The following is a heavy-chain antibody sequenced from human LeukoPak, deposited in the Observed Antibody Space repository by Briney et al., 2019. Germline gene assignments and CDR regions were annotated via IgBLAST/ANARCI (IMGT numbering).Heavy chain of an antibody. Sequence: ASVKVSCKASGYTFTSYYMHWVRQAPGQGLEWMGIINPSGGSTSYAQKFQGRVTMTRDTSTSTVYMELSSLRSEDTAVYYCARSYDILTGYYSPPDSWGQGTLITVSS. CDR3: ARSYDILTGYYSPPDS. J-gene: IGHJ4*02. CDR2: INPSGGST. D-gene: IGHD3-9*01. V-gene: IGHV1-46*01. CDR1: GYTFTSYY.